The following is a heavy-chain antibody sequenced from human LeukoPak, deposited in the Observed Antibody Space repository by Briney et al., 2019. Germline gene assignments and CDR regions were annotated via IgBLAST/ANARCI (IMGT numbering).Heavy chain of an antibody. CDR3: VYQVQGVVK. Sequence: PGGSLRLSCAASGITVSDNYMNWVRQAPGKGLEYVSGISGDGASTYYADSVKGRFTISRDNSKNTLYVQMTSLRAEDTAVYYCVYQVQGVVKWGQGTLVTVSS. D-gene: IGHD3-3*01. CDR2: ISGDGAST. CDR1: GITVSDNY. V-gene: IGHV3-64*05. J-gene: IGHJ4*02.